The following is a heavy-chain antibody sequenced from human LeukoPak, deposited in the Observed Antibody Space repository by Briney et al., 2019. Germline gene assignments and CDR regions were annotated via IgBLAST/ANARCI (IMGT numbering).Heavy chain of an antibody. CDR3: ARSGNTNHWERGYFQH. CDR1: GGSISNYY. J-gene: IGHJ1*01. Sequence: PSETLSLTCTVSGGSISNYYWSWIRQPPGEGLEWIGYIYYNGSTNYNPSLKSGVSISVDRSTNHFSLNLNSVTAAATALYNGARSGNTNHWERGYFQHWGQGTLVTVSS. V-gene: IGHV4-59*01. D-gene: IGHD1-14*01. CDR2: IYYNGST.